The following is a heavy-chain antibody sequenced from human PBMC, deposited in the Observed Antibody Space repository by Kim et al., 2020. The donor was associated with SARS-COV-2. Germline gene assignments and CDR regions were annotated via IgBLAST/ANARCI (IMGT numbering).Heavy chain of an antibody. Sequence: IYYADSVKGPFTISRDNALNSLYLQRNSLRAEDTAIYYCTKGGTEQQPYDYWGQGTLVTVSS. J-gene: IGHJ4*02. CDR3: TKGGTEQQPYDY. CDR2: I. D-gene: IGHD6-13*01. V-gene: IGHV3-21*01.